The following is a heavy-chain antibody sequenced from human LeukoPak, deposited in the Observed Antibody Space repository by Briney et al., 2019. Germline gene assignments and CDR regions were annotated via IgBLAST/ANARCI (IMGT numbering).Heavy chain of an antibody. CDR2: INHSGST. V-gene: IGHV4-34*01. D-gene: IGHD4-17*01. CDR3: ARDSFNGDYPR. Sequence: PSETLSLTCAVYGGSFSGYYWSWIRQPPGKGLEWIGEINHSGSTNYNPSLKSRVTISVDTSKNQFSLKLSSVTVADTAVYYCARDSFNGDYPRWGQGTLVTVSS. CDR1: GGSFSGYY. J-gene: IGHJ4*02.